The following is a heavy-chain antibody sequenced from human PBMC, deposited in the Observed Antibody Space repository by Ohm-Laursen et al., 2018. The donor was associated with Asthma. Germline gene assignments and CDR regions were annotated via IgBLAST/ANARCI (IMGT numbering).Heavy chain of an antibody. Sequence: GSLRLSCSASGFTFSPYSMNWVRQAPGKGLEWVSYISKSTRTIKYADSVKGRFTTSRDNAKNSLYLQMNSLRAEDTAVYYCARDKPENEVNGYYYGMDVWGQGATVTVSS. CDR1: GFTFSPYS. V-gene: IGHV3-48*01. CDR2: ISKSTRTI. D-gene: IGHD2-8*01. CDR3: ARDKPENEVNGYYYGMDV. J-gene: IGHJ6*02.